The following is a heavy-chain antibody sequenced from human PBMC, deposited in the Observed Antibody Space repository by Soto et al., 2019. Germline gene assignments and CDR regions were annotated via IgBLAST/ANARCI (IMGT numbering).Heavy chain of an antibody. Sequence: SETLSLTCTASSGSIRSGGYYWRWVRQNPTRGLEWIGNIYYSGNTYYNPSLKSRLTISVDTSKNQFSLNLSSVTAAGTAVYYCARDRLMATAGTARHYFGLDVWGQGTTVTVSS. CDR2: IYYSGNT. J-gene: IGHJ6*02. V-gene: IGHV4-31*03. D-gene: IGHD5-18*01. CDR3: ARDRLMATAGTARHYFGLDV. CDR1: SGSIRSGGYY.